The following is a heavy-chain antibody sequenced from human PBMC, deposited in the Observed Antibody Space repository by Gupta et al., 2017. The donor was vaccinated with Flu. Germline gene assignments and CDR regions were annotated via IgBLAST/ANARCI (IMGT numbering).Heavy chain of an antibody. CDR3: ARDSCSSTSCYLGVDY. CDR2: IWYDGSNK. V-gene: IGHV3-33*01. J-gene: IGHJ4*02. Sequence: GLEWVAVIWYDGSNKYYADSVKGRFTISRDNSKNTLYLQMNSLRAEDTAVYYCARDSCSSTSCYLGVDYWGQGTLVTVSS. D-gene: IGHD2-2*01.